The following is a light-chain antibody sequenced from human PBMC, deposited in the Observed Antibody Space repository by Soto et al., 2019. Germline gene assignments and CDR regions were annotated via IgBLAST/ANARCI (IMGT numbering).Light chain of an antibody. J-gene: IGKJ4*01. V-gene: IGKV1-27*01. CDR2: AES. Sequence: EIPSTPSPSALSANVEDRGTITCRTSQGISNYLAWVQQRPGKLPKLLIYAESTLQSGVPSRFSGSGSGTEFTLTISSLQPEDFATYYCQQLNGYLELTAAGRSKADI. CDR3: QQLNGYLELT. CDR1: QGISNY.